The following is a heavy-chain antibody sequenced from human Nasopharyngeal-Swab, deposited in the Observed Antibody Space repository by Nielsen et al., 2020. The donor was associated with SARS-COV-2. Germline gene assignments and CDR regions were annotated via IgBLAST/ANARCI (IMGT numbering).Heavy chain of an antibody. CDR3: VREFYYRFDY. D-gene: IGHD3-10*01. Sequence: VRQAPGKGLEWVSVMYHDGRTYYTDSVKGRFTISRDNSKNTVYLQMNSLRAEDTAVYYCVREFYYRFDYWGQGTLVTVSS. CDR2: MYHDGRT. V-gene: IGHV3-66*01. J-gene: IGHJ4*02.